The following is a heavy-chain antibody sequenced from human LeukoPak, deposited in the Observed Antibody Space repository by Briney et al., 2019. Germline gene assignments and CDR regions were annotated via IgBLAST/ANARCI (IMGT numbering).Heavy chain of an antibody. CDR3: AKRGVVIRVILVGFHKEAYYFDS. CDR2: ISDRGSRT. CDR1: GITLSNYG. D-gene: IGHD3-22*01. Sequence: GESLRLSCAVSGITLSNYGMSWVRQAPGKGLDWVAGISDRGSRTNYADSVKGHFTIATDHPKNTPYLQMTSLRAEDTAVYFCAKRGVVIRVILVGFHKEAYYFDSWGQGALVTVSS. J-gene: IGHJ4*02. V-gene: IGHV3-23*01.